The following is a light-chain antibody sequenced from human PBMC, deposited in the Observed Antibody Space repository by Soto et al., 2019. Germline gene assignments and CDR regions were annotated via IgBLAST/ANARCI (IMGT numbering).Light chain of an antibody. CDR2: DVS. Sequence: EIVLTQSPATLSLSPGERATLSCRASQSVSSYLIWYQQKPGQAPRLLIYDVSNRATDIPARFSGSGSGTDFTLTISSLEPEDLAVYYCQQRSNWPRTFGQGTKVEIK. CDR3: QQRSNWPRT. V-gene: IGKV3-11*01. J-gene: IGKJ1*01. CDR1: QSVSSY.